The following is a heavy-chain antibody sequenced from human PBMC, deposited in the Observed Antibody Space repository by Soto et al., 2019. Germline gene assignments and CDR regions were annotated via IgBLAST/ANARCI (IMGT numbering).Heavy chain of an antibody. CDR3: ARRQWLVGGYYDGMDV. CDR2: TSAYNGTT. CDR1: GYTFTSYG. J-gene: IGHJ6*02. V-gene: IGHV1-18*01. D-gene: IGHD6-19*01. Sequence: QVQLVQSGAEVKKPGASVKVSCKASGYTFTSYGISWVRQAPGQGLEWMGWTSAYNGTTNYAQKLQGRVTMTTDTSASTAYMELRSLRSDDTAVYYCARRQWLVGGYYDGMDVWGQGTTVTVSS.